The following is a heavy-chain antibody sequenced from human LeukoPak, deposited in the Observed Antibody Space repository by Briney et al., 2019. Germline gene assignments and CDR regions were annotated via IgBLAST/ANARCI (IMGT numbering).Heavy chain of an antibody. CDR3: TYLRTPYYNDKWVDP. Sequence: GGSPRLSCAVSGFTISCWSMNWVRQAPGKGLEWLSYVSSCGSPIYYADSVKGRFTISREDAKNLVYLQMNSLRAEGTAVYYCTYLRTPYYNDKWVDPWGQGAPVTVSS. CDR1: GFTISCWS. CDR2: VSSCGSPI. J-gene: IGHJ5*02. V-gene: IGHV3-48*04. D-gene: IGHD3/OR15-3a*01.